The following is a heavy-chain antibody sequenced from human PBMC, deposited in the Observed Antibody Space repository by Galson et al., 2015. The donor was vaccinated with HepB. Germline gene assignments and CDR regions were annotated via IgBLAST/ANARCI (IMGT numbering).Heavy chain of an antibody. Sequence: SVKVSCKASGYTFTSYGISWVRQAPGQGLEWMGWISAYNGNTNYAQKLQGRVTMTTDTSTSTAYMELRSLRSDDTAVYYCARDRRYCGSTSCFGEDYWGQGTLVTVSS. CDR2: ISAYNGNT. CDR1: GYTFTSYG. D-gene: IGHD2-2*01. V-gene: IGHV1-18*01. J-gene: IGHJ4*02. CDR3: ARDRRYCGSTSCFGEDY.